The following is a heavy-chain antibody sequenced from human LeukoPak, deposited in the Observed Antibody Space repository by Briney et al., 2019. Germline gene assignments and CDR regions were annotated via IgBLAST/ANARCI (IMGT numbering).Heavy chain of an antibody. CDR1: GGSISSSSYY. V-gene: IGHV4-39*07. D-gene: IGHD6-13*01. CDR3: ARGGGYSSSWSH. CDR2: IYYSGST. J-gene: IGHJ4*02. Sequence: SSETLSLTCTVSGGSISSSSYYWGWIRQPPGKGLEWIGSIYYSGSTYYNPSLKSRVTISVDTSKNQFSLKLSSVTAADTAVYYCARGGGYSSSWSHWGQGTLVTVSS.